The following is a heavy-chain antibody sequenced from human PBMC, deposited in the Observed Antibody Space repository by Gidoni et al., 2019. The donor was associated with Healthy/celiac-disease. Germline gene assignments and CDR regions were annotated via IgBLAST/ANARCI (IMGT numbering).Heavy chain of an antibody. D-gene: IGHD5-12*01. CDR1: GFTFSSYG. J-gene: IGHJ4*02. Sequence: QVQLVESGGGVVQPGRSLRLSCAASGFTFSSYGMHWVRQAPGKGLEWVAVISYDGSNKYYADSVKGRFTISRDNSKNTLYLQMNSLRAEDTAVYYCAKDLGGYGGYYFDYWGQGTLVTVSS. CDR3: AKDLGGYGGYYFDY. CDR2: ISYDGSNK. V-gene: IGHV3-30*18.